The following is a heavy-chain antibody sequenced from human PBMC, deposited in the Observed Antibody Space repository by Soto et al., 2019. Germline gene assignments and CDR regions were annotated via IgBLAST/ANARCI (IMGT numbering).Heavy chain of an antibody. Sequence: ASVKVSCKASGYTFTSYGISWVRQAPGQGLERMGWISAYNGNTNYAQKLQGRVTMTTDTSTSTAYMELRSLRSDDTAVYYCARTMVRGAYYYYGMDVWGQGTTVTVSS. CDR3: ARTMVRGAYYYYGMDV. CDR1: GYTFTSYG. CDR2: ISAYNGNT. J-gene: IGHJ6*02. V-gene: IGHV1-18*01. D-gene: IGHD3-10*01.